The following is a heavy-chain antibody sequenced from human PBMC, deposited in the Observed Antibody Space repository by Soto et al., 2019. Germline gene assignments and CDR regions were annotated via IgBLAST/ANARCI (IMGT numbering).Heavy chain of an antibody. CDR1: GGSISSYY. J-gene: IGHJ3*02. D-gene: IGHD2-15*01. CDR2: IYYSGST. CDR3: ARRSNVVVVAATRAAFDI. V-gene: IGHV4-59*08. Sequence: SETLSLTCTVSGGSISSYYWSWIRQPPGKGLEWIGYIYYSGSTNYNPSLKSRVTISVDTSKNQFSLKLNSVTAADTAVYYCARRSNVVVVAATRAAFDIWGQGTMVTVSS.